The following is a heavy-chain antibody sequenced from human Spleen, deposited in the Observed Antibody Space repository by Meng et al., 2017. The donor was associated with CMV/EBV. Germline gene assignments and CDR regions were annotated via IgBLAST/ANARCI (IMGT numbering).Heavy chain of an antibody. J-gene: IGHJ5*02. CDR1: GYTLSNYD. V-gene: IGHV1-8*01. CDR2: MNPNSGNA. Sequence: QVQLVQSGAEVKKPGASVKVSCKASGYTLSNYDINWVRQATGQGLEWMGWMNPNSGNAGYAQKFQGRVTMTRNTSISTAYMELSSLRSEDTAVYYCARGLKSNTNRWYTPWGQGTLVTVSS. CDR3: ARGLKSNTNRWYTP. D-gene: IGHD6-13*01.